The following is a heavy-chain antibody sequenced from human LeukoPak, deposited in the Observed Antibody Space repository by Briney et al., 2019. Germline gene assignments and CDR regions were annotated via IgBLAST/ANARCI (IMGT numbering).Heavy chain of an antibody. CDR3: ARAWMATIIDY. V-gene: IGHV3-30-3*01. J-gene: IGHJ4*02. CDR2: ISYDGSNK. CDR1: GFTFSGYA. D-gene: IGHD5-24*01. Sequence: GRSLRLSCAASGFTFSGYATHWVRQAPGKGLEWVSAISYDGSNKYCADSVKGRFTISRDNSKNTLYLQMSSLRAEDTAVYYCARAWMATIIDYWGQGTLVTVSS.